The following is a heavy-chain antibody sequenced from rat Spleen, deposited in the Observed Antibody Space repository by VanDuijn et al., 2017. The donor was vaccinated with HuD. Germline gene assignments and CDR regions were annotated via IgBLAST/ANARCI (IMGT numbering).Heavy chain of an antibody. D-gene: IGHD1-9*01. Sequence: QVQLKESGPGLVQPSQTLSLTCTVSGFSLTSYNVHWVRQPIGKGLEWMGIIWTGGSTDYNSALKSRLSISRDTSKSQVLLRMNSLQTEDTAMYFCARSAYGYNLNWFAYWGQGTLVTVSS. CDR2: IWTGGST. CDR3: ARSAYGYNLNWFAY. CDR1: GFSLTSYN. J-gene: IGHJ3*01. V-gene: IGHV2-30*01.